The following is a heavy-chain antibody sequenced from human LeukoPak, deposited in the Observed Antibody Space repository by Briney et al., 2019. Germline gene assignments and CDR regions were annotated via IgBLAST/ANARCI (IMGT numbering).Heavy chain of an antibody. CDR2: ISTTGST. D-gene: IGHD3-10*01. V-gene: IGHV4-4*09. J-gene: IGHJ5*01. CDR3: ARQDGLWVGDLGGWFDF. CDR1: GTSISRHY. Sequence: PSETLSLTCTVSGTSISRHYCSWLRQSAGLGLEWLGYISTTGSTTYNPSLEGRVTMSEDTSQNQLSLTLSSVTAADTAVYFCARQDGLWVGDLGGWFDFWGQGIQVTVSS.